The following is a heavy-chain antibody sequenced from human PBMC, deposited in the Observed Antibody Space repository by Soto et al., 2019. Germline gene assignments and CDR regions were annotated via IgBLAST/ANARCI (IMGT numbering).Heavy chain of an antibody. CDR1: GFNFSSYA. Sequence: EVQLLESGGRLIQPGGSLRLSCAASGFNFSSYAMSWIRQAPGKGPEWVAGITTSGDRSGYADSVKGRFTVSRDNSQNTMYLQLNSLRVDDTAIYYCARGLEAGYYFEYWGQGTLVTDSS. CDR2: ITTSGDRS. V-gene: IGHV3-23*01. CDR3: ARGLEAGYYFEY. D-gene: IGHD3-22*01. J-gene: IGHJ4*02.